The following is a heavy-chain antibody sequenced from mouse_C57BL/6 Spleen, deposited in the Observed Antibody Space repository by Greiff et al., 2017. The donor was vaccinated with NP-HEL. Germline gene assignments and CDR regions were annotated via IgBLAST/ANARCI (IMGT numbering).Heavy chain of an antibody. J-gene: IGHJ3*01. CDR3: ALGRFAY. V-gene: IGHV1-26*01. CDR2: INPNNGGT. Sequence: EVQLQQSGPELVKPGASVKISCKASGYTFTDYYMNWVKQSHGKSLEWIGDINPNNGGTSYTQKIKGKDTLTVDKSSRQAYMELRSLTSEDSAVYYCALGRFAYWGQGTLVTVSA. CDR1: GYTFTDYY.